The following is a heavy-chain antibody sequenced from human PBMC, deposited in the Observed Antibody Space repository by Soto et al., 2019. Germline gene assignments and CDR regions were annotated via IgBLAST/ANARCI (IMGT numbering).Heavy chain of an antibody. CDR2: IIPIFGTA. CDR3: ARDLNDFWSGYYSDD. D-gene: IGHD3-3*01. Sequence: QVQLVQSGAEVKKPGSSVKVSCQASGGTFSSYAISWVRQAPGQGLEGMGGIIPIFGTANYAQKFQGRVTSTADESTSTAYMELSSLRSEDTAVYYCARDLNDFWSGYYSDDWGQGTLVTVSS. J-gene: IGHJ4*02. CDR1: GGTFSSYA. V-gene: IGHV1-69*01.